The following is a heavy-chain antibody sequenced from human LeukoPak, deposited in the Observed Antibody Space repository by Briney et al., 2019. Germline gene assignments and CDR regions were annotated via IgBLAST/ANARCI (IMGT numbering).Heavy chain of an antibody. CDR1: GFTFSSYS. Sequence: GGSLRLSCTVSGFTFSSYSINWVRQAPEKGLEWVSYMTGSSSYIFYADSVKGRFTVSRDNAKNSLYLQMNSLRAEDTAVYFCARDSLGGTGNYLYYYNGMDVWGQGTTVTVSS. J-gene: IGHJ6*02. V-gene: IGHV3-21*01. CDR2: MTGSSSYI. CDR3: ARDSLGGTGNYLYYYNGMDV. D-gene: IGHD3-10*01.